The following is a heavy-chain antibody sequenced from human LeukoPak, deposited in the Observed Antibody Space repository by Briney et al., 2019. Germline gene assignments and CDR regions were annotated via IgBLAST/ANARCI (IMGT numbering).Heavy chain of an antibody. V-gene: IGHV3-7*01. Sequence: PGGSLRLSCAASGFTFSAYWMTWVRQAPGKGLAWVANIIEGGDVKYYVDSVKGRFTIPRDNTKNSLYLQMTSLRADDTAVYYCARVGKNGWDFDHWGQGTLVTVSS. CDR3: ARVGKNGWDFDH. CDR2: IIEGGDVK. J-gene: IGHJ4*02. D-gene: IGHD6-19*01. CDR1: GFTFSAYW.